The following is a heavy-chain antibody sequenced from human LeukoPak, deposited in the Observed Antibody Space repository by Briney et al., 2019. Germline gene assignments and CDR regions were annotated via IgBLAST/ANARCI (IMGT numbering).Heavy chain of an antibody. CDR2: IYYSGST. Sequence: SETLSLTCTDSGGSISSHYWSWIRQPPGKGLEWIGYIYYSGSTNYNPSLKSRVTISVDTSKNQFSLKLTSVTAADTAVYYCARAPNWGDTSFDYWGQGTLVTVSS. D-gene: IGHD7-27*01. CDR3: ARAPNWGDTSFDY. V-gene: IGHV4-59*11. CDR1: GGSISSHY. J-gene: IGHJ4*02.